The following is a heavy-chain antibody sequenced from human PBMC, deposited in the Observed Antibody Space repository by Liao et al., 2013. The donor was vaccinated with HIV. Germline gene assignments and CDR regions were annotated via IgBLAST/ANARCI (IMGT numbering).Heavy chain of an antibody. CDR2: INHNGNT. CDR3: ARVLRREEGSGRVDF. CDR1: HGLFNDYY. V-gene: IGHV4-34*02. D-gene: IGHD3-10*01. J-gene: IGHJ4*02. Sequence: QVRLEQWGAGLLKPSETLSLTCAVYHGLFNDYYWSWIRQSPGKGLEWIGEINHNGNTNYNPSLKSRLTISVDTSKNQFSLKLRSVTAADTAVYFCARVLRREEGSGRVDFWGQGLLVTVSS.